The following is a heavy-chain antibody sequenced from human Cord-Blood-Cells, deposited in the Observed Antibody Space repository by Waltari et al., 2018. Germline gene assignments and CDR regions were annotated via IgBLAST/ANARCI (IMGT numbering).Heavy chain of an antibody. V-gene: IGHV3-23*01. CDR2: ISGSGGST. J-gene: IGHJ3*02. CDR1: GIPLVTAV. Sequence: EVPLLESGGGLLQPGVSVSLYCGASGIPLVTAVMRCVRQAPGKGLEWVSAISGSGGSTYYADSVKGRFTISRDNSKNTLYLQMNSLRAEDTAVYYCAKWGELLAFDIWGQGTMVTVSS. D-gene: IGHD1-26*01. CDR3: AKWGELLAFDI.